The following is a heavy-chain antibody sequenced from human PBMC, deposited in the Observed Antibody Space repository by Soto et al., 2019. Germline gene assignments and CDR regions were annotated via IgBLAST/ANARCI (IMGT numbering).Heavy chain of an antibody. CDR2: INSDGSST. CDR3: AIVSSARYTEFYTPCQH. CDR1: GFTFIRYW. Sequence: PGGPLRVSWAASGFTFIRYWMHWARPAPGKGLVWVSRINSDGSSTSYADSVKGRFTISRDNAKNTLYLQMNSLRAEDTAVYYCAIVSSARYTEFYTPCQH. D-gene: IGHD6-19*01. J-gene: IGHJ1*01. V-gene: IGHV3-74*01.